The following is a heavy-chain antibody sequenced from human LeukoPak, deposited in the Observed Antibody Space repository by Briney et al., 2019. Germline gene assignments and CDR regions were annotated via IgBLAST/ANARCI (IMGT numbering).Heavy chain of an antibody. D-gene: IGHD4-17*01. Sequence: GGSLRLSCAASGFTFSRYGMHWVRQAPGKGLEWVAFIRYDGSNKYYADSLKGRFTISRDNSKNTLYLQMNSLRAEDTAVYYCAKRGTLTTVTTFHYWGQGTLVTVS. CDR2: IRYDGSNK. V-gene: IGHV3-30*02. J-gene: IGHJ4*02. CDR3: AKRGTLTTVTTFHY. CDR1: GFTFSRYG.